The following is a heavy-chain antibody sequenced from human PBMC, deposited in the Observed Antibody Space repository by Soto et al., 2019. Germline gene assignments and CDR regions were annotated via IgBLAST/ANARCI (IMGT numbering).Heavy chain of an antibody. J-gene: IGHJ5*02. CDR3: ARHGSGDYFLFDP. CDR2: ASPDGTST. Sequence: PVGSRRLSCAASGFTFSSFWMHWVRQAPGKGLEWVSRASPDGTSTSYADSVKGRFTISRDNAKNTLFMQMNSLRAEDTAVYYCARHGSGDYFLFDPWGQGTLVTVSS. D-gene: IGHD4-17*01. V-gene: IGHV3-74*01. CDR1: GFTFSSFW.